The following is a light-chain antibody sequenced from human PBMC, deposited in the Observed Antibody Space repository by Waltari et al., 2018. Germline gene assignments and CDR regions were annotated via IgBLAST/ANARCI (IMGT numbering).Light chain of an antibody. V-gene: IGKV3-20*01. CDR3: QKYGTLPAT. Sequence: EIVLTQSPGTLCLSPGERATLSCRASQSISKYLAWYQQKPHQAPRHLMYDTSTRATGIPDRLSGSGSGTDFSLTISRLEPEDFSVYYCQKYGTLPATFGRGTKVELK. CDR1: QSISKY. J-gene: IGKJ1*01. CDR2: DTS.